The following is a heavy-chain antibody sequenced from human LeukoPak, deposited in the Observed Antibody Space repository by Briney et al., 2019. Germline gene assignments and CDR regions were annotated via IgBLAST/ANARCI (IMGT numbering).Heavy chain of an antibody. CDR2: VHYTGNT. CDR3: ARIGFLEWSIFQH. Sequence: SETLSLTCTVSGDSITNYSWNWIRQPPGKGLEWIGYVHYTGNTDYNPSLKSRVTISADMPKNQFSLKLSSVTPADTAVYYCARIGFLEWSIFQHWGQGTLVTVSS. V-gene: IGHV4-59*01. D-gene: IGHD3-3*01. J-gene: IGHJ1*01. CDR1: GDSITNYS.